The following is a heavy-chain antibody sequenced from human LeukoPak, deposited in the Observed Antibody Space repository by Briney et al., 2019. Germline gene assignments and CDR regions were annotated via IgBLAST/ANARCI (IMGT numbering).Heavy chain of an antibody. D-gene: IGHD1-26*01. CDR3: ARVQWELLPGRAFDI. CDR2: IIPIFGTA. Sequence: ASVKVSCKASGGTFSSYAISWVRQAPGQGLEWMGRIIPIFGTANYAQKFQGRVTITTDESTSTAYMELSSLRSDDTAVYYCARVQWELLPGRAFDIWGQGTMVTVSS. J-gene: IGHJ3*02. CDR1: GGTFSSYA. V-gene: IGHV1-69*05.